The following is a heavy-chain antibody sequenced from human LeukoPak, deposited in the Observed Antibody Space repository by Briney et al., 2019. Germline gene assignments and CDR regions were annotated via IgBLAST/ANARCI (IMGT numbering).Heavy chain of an antibody. V-gene: IGHV4-38-2*02. CDR2: IYHSGST. CDR3: ARVTGYMIEDYFDY. CDR1: GYSISSGYY. D-gene: IGHD3-22*01. J-gene: IGHJ4*02. Sequence: SETLSLTCTVSGYSISSGYYWGWIRQPPGKGLEWIGSIYHSGSTYYNPSLKSRVTISVDTSKNQFSLKLSSVTAADTAIYYCARVTGYMIEDYFDYWGQGTLVTVSS.